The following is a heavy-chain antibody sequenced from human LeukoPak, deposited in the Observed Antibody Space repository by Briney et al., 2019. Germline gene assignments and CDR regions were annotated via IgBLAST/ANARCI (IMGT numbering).Heavy chain of an antibody. CDR3: ARSRRGLLLN. J-gene: IGHJ4*02. D-gene: IGHD2-15*01. CDR1: GGSISSSSYY. CDR2: IYYSGST. Sequence: SETLSLTCTVSGGSISSSSYYWGWIRQPPGKGLEWIGSIYYSGSTYYNPSLKSRVTISVDTSKNQFSLKLSSVTAADTAVYYCARSRRGLLLNWGQGTPVTVSS. V-gene: IGHV4-39*07.